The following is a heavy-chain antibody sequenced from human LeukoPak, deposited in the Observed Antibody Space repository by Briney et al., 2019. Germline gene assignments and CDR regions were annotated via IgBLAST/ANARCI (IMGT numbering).Heavy chain of an antibody. J-gene: IGHJ4*02. Sequence: SETLSLTCTVSGGSISSYYWSWIRQPPGKGLECIGYIYYSENTNFNPSLKSRVTISVDTSKNQFSLKLSSVTAADTAVYYCARDLGAVPATGYFDYWGQGTLVTVSS. CDR1: GGSISSYY. D-gene: IGHD6-19*01. CDR2: IYYSENT. V-gene: IGHV4-59*01. CDR3: ARDLGAVPATGYFDY.